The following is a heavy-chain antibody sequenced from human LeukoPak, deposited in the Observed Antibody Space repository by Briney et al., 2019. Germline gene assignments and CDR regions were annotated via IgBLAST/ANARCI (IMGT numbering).Heavy chain of an antibody. J-gene: IGHJ4*02. CDR2: FDPEDGET. V-gene: IGHV1-24*01. CDR3: AREGIQLWLRHFDY. Sequence: EASVKVSCKVSGYTLTELSMHWVRQAPGKGLEWMGGFDPEDGETIYAQKFQGRVTITADKSTSTAYMELSSLRSEDTAVYYCAREGIQLWLRHFDYWGQGTLVTVSS. D-gene: IGHD5-18*01. CDR1: GYTLTELS.